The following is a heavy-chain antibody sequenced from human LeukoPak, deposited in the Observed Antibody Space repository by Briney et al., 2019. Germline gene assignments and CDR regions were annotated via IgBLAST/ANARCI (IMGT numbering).Heavy chain of an antibody. J-gene: IGHJ4*02. V-gene: IGHV4-39*07. CDR2: IYYSGST. D-gene: IGHD6-6*01. CDR1: GGSISSSSYC. Sequence: ETLSLTFTVSGGSISSSSYCWGWIRPPPGKGLEWIGSIYYSGSTYYNPSLKSRVTISVDTSKNQFSLKLSSVTAADTAVYYCARLEDSSSSGFDYWGQGTLVTVSS. CDR3: ARLEDSSSSGFDY.